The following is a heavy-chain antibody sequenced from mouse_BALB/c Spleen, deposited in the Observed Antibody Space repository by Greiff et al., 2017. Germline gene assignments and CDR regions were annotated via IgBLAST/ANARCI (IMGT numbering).Heavy chain of an antibody. CDR3: ARDQEYVGYSDSYYDAVEY. Sequence: VQLQQSGPGLVAPSQSLSITCTVSGFSLTGYGVNWVRQPPGKGLEWLGMIWGDGSTDYNSALKSRLSISKDNSKSQVFLKMNSLQTDDTARYYCARDQEYVGYSDSYYDAVEYWGQGTSVTVSS. CDR2: IWGDGST. V-gene: IGHV2-6-7*01. D-gene: IGHD2-2*01. CDR1: GFSLTGYG. J-gene: IGHJ4*01.